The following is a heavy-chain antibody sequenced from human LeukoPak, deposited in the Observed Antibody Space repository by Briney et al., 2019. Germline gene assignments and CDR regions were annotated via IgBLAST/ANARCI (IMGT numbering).Heavy chain of an antibody. CDR3: AKVARGFLEWLLSEYFDY. CDR1: GFTFDDYA. Sequence: GGSLRLSCAASGFTFDDYAMHWVRQAPGKGLEWVSAISGSGGSTYYADSVKGRFTISRDNSKNTLYLQMNSLRAEDTAVYYCAKVARGFLEWLLSEYFDYWGQGTLVTVSS. CDR2: ISGSGGST. V-gene: IGHV3-23*01. J-gene: IGHJ4*02. D-gene: IGHD3-3*01.